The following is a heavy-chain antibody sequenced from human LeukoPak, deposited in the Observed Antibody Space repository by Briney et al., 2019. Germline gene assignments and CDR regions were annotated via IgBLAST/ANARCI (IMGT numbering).Heavy chain of an antibody. Sequence: PGGSLRLSCAASGFTFSSYGMHWVRQAPGKGLEWVAFIRYDGSNKYYADSVKGRFTISRDNTKNTLYLQMNSLRAEDTAVYYCVRDGDNLGRDFDYWGQGTLVSVSS. CDR3: VRDGDNLGRDFDY. V-gene: IGHV3-30*02. CDR1: GFTFSSYG. CDR2: IRYDGSNK. J-gene: IGHJ4*02. D-gene: IGHD4-17*01.